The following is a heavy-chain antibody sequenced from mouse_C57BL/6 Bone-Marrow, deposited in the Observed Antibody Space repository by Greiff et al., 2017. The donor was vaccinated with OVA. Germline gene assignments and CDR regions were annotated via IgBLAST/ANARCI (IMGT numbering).Heavy chain of an antibody. Sequence: EVKLVESGGDLVKPGGSLKLSCAASGFTFSSYGMSWVRQTPDKRLEWVATISSGGSYTYYPDSVKGRFTISRDKAKKTLYLQMGGLKAEDTAMYYCVRHLYGCWYFDVWGTGTTVTVSS. CDR2: ISSGGSYT. CDR3: VRHLYGCWYFDV. CDR1: GFTFSSYG. J-gene: IGHJ1*03. V-gene: IGHV5-6*01. D-gene: IGHD1-1*01.